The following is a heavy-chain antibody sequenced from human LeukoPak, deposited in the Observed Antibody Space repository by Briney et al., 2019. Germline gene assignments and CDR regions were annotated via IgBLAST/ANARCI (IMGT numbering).Heavy chain of an antibody. CDR2: IYYTGT. CDR3: ASRKLGNDY. V-gene: IGHV4-59*01. J-gene: IGHJ4*02. CDR1: GGSFSGYY. D-gene: IGHD7-27*01. Sequence: SETLSLTCAVYGGSFSGYYWSWIRQSPGKGLEWIGYIYYTGTSYNPSLKSRVTISADTYKNQFSLKLNSVTAADTAVYYCASRKLGNDYWGQGTLVTVSS.